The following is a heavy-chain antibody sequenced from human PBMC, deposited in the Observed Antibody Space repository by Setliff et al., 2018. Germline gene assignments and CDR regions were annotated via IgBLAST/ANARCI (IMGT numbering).Heavy chain of an antibody. Sequence: ASVKVSCKASGYAFSANAIHWVRQAPGQRLEWMGFIYTDNGNTKYSKNFQDRVAITRDTSASTAYMELSSLTSEDTAVYFCARGSRGFDYWGQGALVTVSS. V-gene: IGHV1-3*04. J-gene: IGHJ4*02. CDR3: ARGSRGFDY. CDR1: GYAFSANA. CDR2: IYTDNGNT.